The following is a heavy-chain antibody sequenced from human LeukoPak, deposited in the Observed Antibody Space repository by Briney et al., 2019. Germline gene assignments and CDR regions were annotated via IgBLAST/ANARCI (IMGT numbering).Heavy chain of an antibody. CDR2: ISSSRSYI. D-gene: IGHD5-12*01. CDR1: GFTFSRDS. J-gene: IGHJ4*02. V-gene: IGHV3-21*01. CDR3: AGEAVGYRTFDY. Sequence: GGSLRLSCAASGFTFSRDSMNWVRQAPGKGLEWVSSISSSRSYIYYADSVKGRFTISRDNAKNSLYLQMDSLRAEDTAVYYCAGEAVGYRTFDYWGQGTQVTVSS.